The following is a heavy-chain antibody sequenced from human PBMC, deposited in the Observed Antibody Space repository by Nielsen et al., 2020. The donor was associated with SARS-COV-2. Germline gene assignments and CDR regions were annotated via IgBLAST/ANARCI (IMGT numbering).Heavy chain of an antibody. CDR2: ISSSSSTI. Sequence: GESLKISCAASGFTFRSYGMNWVRQAPGKGLEWVSYISSSSSTIYYVDSVKGRFTISRDNAKNSLYLQMNSLRVEDTAVYYCARDLGYCYSTSCYTLAFDIWGQGTMVTVSS. J-gene: IGHJ3*02. V-gene: IGHV3-48*01. CDR1: GFTFRSYG. D-gene: IGHD2-2*02. CDR3: ARDLGYCYSTSCYTLAFDI.